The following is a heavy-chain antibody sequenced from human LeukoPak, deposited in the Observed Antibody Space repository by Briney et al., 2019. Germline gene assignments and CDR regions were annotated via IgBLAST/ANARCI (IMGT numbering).Heavy chain of an antibody. CDR3: ARLQSHIYYYDSSGYGGAFDI. Sequence: SETLSLTCTVSGGSISSYYWSWIRQPAGKGLEWIGRIYTSGSTTYNPSLKSRVTMSVDTSKNQFSLKLRSVTAADTAMYYCARLQSHIYYYDSSGYGGAFDIWGQGTMVTVSS. J-gene: IGHJ3*02. CDR2: IYTSGST. D-gene: IGHD3-22*01. CDR1: GGSISSYY. V-gene: IGHV4-4*07.